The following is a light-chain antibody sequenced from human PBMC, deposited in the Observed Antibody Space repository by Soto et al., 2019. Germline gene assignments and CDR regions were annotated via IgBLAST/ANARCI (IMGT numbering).Light chain of an antibody. V-gene: IGLV1-44*01. CDR2: TND. CDR1: SSNIGSNA. CDR3: ATWDDSLSGVV. J-gene: IGLJ2*01. Sequence: QSVLTQPPSASGTPGQRVTISCSGSSSNIGSNAVNWYRQLPGTAPKLLIHTNDQRPSGVPDRFSDSQSGTSASLAISGLQSEDEAEYYCATWDDSLSGVVFGGGTKLTVL.